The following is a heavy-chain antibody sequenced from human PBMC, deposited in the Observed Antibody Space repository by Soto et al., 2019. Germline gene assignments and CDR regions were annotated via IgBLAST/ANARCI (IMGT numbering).Heavy chain of an antibody. J-gene: IGHJ4*02. Sequence: PSQTLCLTCTVSGGSISNFYWHWILQSPGKGLEWIGYIYSSGSTHYNPSLQNRVTISIDTSKNQVSLKVNSVTAADTAVYYCARDHPHSYGVYYFDYWGQGTPVTVSS. CDR3: ARDHPHSYGVYYFDY. CDR1: GGSISNFY. D-gene: IGHD5-18*01. CDR2: IYSSGST. V-gene: IGHV4-59*01.